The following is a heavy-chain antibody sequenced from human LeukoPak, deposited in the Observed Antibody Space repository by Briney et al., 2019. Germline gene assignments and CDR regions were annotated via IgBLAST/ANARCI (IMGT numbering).Heavy chain of an antibody. Sequence: GGSLRLSPAASGYTFSSYAMSWVRQAQGQGLEGVSAISGRGGRTYYAASVKGRFTISRDNSKNTLYLQMNSLRAEATAVYYCAAPRLYYDFWSGYYWGQGTVVTVSS. D-gene: IGHD3-3*01. CDR2: ISGRGGRT. J-gene: IGHJ4*02. CDR3: AAPRLYYDFWSGYY. V-gene: IGHV3-23*01. CDR1: GYTFSSYA.